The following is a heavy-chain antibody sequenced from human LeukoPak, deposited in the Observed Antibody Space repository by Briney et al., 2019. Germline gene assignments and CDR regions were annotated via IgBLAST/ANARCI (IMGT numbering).Heavy chain of an antibody. CDR1: GFTFNRYS. CDR2: VGSSSSV. J-gene: IGHJ4*02. D-gene: IGHD1-26*01. Sequence: GGSLRLSXAASGFTFNRYSMNWVRQAPGKGLEWISYVGSSSSVYYVDSVKGRFTISRDNAKNSLYLQMNSLRAEDTAVYYCARDDVGYFDYWGQGTLVTVSS. V-gene: IGHV3-48*01. CDR3: ARDDVGYFDY.